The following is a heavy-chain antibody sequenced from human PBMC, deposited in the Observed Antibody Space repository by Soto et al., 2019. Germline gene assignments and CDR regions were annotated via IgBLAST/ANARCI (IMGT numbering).Heavy chain of an antibody. CDR3: ARQRTSVVTQAYFDS. V-gene: IGHV4-39*01. CDR1: GDSINNRSYY. D-gene: IGHD2-21*02. CDR2: IYYSGST. J-gene: IGHJ4*02. Sequence: PSETLSLTCTVTGDSINNRSYYWGWIRQPPGKGLEWIGSIYYSGSTYNNPSLKSRVSMSVDTSKNQFSLKLRSVTAAGTALYYCARQRTSVVTQAYFDSWGQGSLVTVSS.